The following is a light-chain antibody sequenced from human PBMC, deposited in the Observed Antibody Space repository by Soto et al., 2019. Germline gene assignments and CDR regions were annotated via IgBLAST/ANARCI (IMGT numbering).Light chain of an antibody. Sequence: QSALTQPASVSGSVGQSITISCTGTSSDIGGYKYVSWYQQHPGKAPKLIIYEVSNRPSGVSDRFSGSKSGNTASLTISGLQADDEADYYCSSYTNSYFFGGGTKLTVL. V-gene: IGLV2-14*01. CDR3: SSYTNSYF. CDR2: EVS. CDR1: SSDIGGYKY. J-gene: IGLJ2*01.